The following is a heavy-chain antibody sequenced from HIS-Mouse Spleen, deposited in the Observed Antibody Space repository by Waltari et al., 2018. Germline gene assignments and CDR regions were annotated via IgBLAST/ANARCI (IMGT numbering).Heavy chain of an antibody. Sequence: QLQLQESGPGLVKPSETLSLTCTVPGGSISSSSYYWGWIRQPPGKGLEWIGGIHYSGGTYYNPSLKSRVTISVDTSKNQFSLKLSSVTAADTAVYYCARDRRGFDYWGQGTLVTVSS. CDR3: ARDRRGFDY. V-gene: IGHV4-39*07. CDR2: IHYSGGT. CDR1: GGSISSSSYY. D-gene: IGHD3-10*01. J-gene: IGHJ4*02.